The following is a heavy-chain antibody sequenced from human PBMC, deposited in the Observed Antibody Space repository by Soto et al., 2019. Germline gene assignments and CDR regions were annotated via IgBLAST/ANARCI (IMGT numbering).Heavy chain of an antibody. D-gene: IGHD6-19*01. J-gene: IGHJ3*02. CDR1: GGSFSSYL. CDR2: IIPIFGTA. CDR3: ARDYPPYSSGWYGDASGI. V-gene: IGHV1-69*01. Sequence: SLKLSCKATGGSFSSYLISWGRQAPEQGLEWMGGIIPIFGTANYAQKFQGRVTITADESTSTAYMELSSLRSEDTAVYYCARDYPPYSSGWYGDASGIWGQGTMVTVSS.